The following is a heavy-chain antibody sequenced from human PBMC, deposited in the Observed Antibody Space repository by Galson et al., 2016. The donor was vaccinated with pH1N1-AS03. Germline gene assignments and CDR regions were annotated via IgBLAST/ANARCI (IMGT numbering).Heavy chain of an antibody. CDR2: ISDSGGAR. D-gene: IGHD5-12*01. V-gene: IGHV3-48*03. J-gene: IGHJ6*02. Sequence: SLRLSCAAFGFTFRIHEMNWVRQDPGKGLEWVAYISDSGGARYHADSVKGRFTISRDNERKSLYLQMNSLRVEDTAIYYCARDLKWGFGGGLTYGMDVWGQGTTVTVSS. CDR1: GFTFRIHE. CDR3: ARDLKWGFGGGLTYGMDV.